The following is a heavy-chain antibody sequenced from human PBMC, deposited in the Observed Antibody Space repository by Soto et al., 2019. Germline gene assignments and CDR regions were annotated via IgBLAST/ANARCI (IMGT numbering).Heavy chain of an antibody. Sequence: SQTLSLTCAISGDSVSSNSAAWNWIRQSPSRGLEWLGRTYYRSKWYNDYAVSVKSRITINPDTSKNQFSLQLNSVTPEDTAVYYCARDPLERMGGSYTYYFDYWGQGTLVTVSS. V-gene: IGHV6-1*01. D-gene: IGHD1-26*01. CDR2: TYYRSKWYN. CDR3: ARDPLERMGGSYTYYFDY. CDR1: GDSVSSNSAA. J-gene: IGHJ4*02.